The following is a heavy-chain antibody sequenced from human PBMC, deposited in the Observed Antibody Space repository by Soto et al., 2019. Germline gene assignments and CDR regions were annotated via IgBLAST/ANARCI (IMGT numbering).Heavy chain of an antibody. D-gene: IGHD3-22*01. J-gene: IGHJ3*02. V-gene: IGHV5-51*01. CDR1: GYSFTSYW. CDR2: IYPGDSDT. CDR3: ASKVGAYYYDSSGPPEDAFDI. Sequence: GESLKISCKGSGYSFTSYWIGWVRQMPGKGLEWMGIIYPGDSDTRYSPSFQGQVTISADKSISTAYLQWSSLKASDTAMYYCASKVGAYYYDSSGPPEDAFDIWGQGTMVTVSS.